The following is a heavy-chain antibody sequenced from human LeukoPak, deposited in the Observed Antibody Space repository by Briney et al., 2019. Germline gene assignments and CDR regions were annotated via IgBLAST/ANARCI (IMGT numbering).Heavy chain of an antibody. CDR3: PVGLGKTHTGF. J-gene: IGHJ4*02. Sequence: GGSRRLSCAASGFSFSKAWMNWVRQAPGKGLEWVARIKTKSQGGTTDYAAPAKGRFAISRDDSENRVYLQMNSLEREDKAGYYCPVGLGKTHTGFWGQGNLVTVS. CDR1: GFSFSKAW. CDR2: IKTKSQGGTT. V-gene: IGHV3-15*05. D-gene: IGHD1-1*01.